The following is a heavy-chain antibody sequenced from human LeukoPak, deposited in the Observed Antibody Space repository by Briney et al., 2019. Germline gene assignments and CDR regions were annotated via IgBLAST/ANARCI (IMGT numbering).Heavy chain of an antibody. J-gene: IGHJ4*02. D-gene: IGHD2/OR15-2a*01. CDR2: MNPNSGNT. CDR1: GYTFTSYD. Sequence: ASVKVSCKASGYTFTSYDINWVRQATGQGLEWMGWMNPNSGNTGYAQKFQGRVTMTRNTSISTAYMELSSLRAEDTAVYYCAKDLGVDYYYFDYWGQGTLVTVSS. V-gene: IGHV1-8*01. CDR3: AKDLGVDYYYFDY.